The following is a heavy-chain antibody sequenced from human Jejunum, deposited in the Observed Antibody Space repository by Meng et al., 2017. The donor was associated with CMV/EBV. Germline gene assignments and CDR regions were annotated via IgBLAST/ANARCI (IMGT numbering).Heavy chain of an antibody. V-gene: IGHV4-59*01. Sequence: QVQLQESGPGLVKPSETRSLTCTVSGGSISSSYWSWIRQPPGKGLEWIGYIYYTGTTNYNPSLKSRVTISLDTSKNQFSLKLTSMTAADTAVYYCARGAGWYAFWGQGTLVTVSS. CDR2: IYYTGTT. J-gene: IGHJ5*01. CDR1: GGSISSSY. CDR3: ARGAGWYAF.